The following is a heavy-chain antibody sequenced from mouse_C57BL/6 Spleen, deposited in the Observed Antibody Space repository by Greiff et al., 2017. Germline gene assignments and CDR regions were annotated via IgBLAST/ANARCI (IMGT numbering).Heavy chain of an antibody. Sequence: QVQLKESGAELVRPGASVTLSCKASGYTFTDYEMHWVKQTPVHGLEWIGAIDPETGGTAYNQKFKGKAILTADKSSSTAYMELRSLTSEDSAVYYCTRSGDYDRGFAYWGQGTLVTVSA. V-gene: IGHV1-15*01. CDR3: TRSGDYDRGFAY. CDR2: IDPETGGT. CDR1: GYTFTDYE. D-gene: IGHD2-4*01. J-gene: IGHJ3*01.